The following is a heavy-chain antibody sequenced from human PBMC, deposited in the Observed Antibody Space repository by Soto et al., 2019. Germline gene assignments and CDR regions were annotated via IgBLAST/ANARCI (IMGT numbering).Heavy chain of an antibody. CDR2: IIPILGIA. CDR1: GGTFSSYT. J-gene: IGHJ5*02. Sequence: QVQLVQSGAEVKKPGSSVKVSCKASGGTFSSYTISWVRQAPGQGLEWMGRIIPILGIANYAQKFQGRVTIPADKXXSTAYVELSSLRSEDTAVYYCARIELYNWNGRFDPWGQGTLVTVSS. V-gene: IGHV1-69*02. D-gene: IGHD1-1*01. CDR3: ARIELYNWNGRFDP.